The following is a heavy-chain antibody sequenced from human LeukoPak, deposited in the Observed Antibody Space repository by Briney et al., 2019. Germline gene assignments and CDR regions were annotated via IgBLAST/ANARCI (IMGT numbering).Heavy chain of an antibody. J-gene: IGHJ1*01. D-gene: IGHD2-21*02. Sequence: GGSLRLSCAASGFIFSSYGMHWVRQAPGKGLEWVAFIRYDGSNKYYADSVKGRFTISRDNSKNTLYLQMNSLRAEDTAVYYCASFNGAYCGGDCYSRYFQHWGQGTLVTVSS. CDR1: GFIFSSYG. CDR3: ASFNGAYCGGDCYSRYFQH. CDR2: IRYDGSNK. V-gene: IGHV3-30*02.